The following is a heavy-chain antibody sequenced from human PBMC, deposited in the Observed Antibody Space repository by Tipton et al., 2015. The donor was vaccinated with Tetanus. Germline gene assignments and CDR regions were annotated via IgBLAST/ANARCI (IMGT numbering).Heavy chain of an antibody. V-gene: IGHV3-74*01. CDR1: GFTSRNYW. J-gene: IGHJ4*02. Sequence: GSLRLSCEVSGFTSRNYWMHWVRHSPGEGLVWVSRINSGGSARSYADSVKGRFTISRDNDKNTLYLQMNSLRPEDTAVYFCVREDILQRIYAAFDLWGQGTLVTFSS. CDR2: INSGGSAR. D-gene: IGHD3-16*01. CDR3: VREDILQRIYAAFDL.